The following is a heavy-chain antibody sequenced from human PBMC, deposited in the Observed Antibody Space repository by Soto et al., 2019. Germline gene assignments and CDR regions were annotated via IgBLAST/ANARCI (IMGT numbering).Heavy chain of an antibody. J-gene: IGHJ6*02. CDR1: GGTLSSYA. V-gene: IGHV1-69*13. CDR2: IIPIFGTA. CDR3: ARGAVAGTSLGYYYGMDV. Sequence: ASVKVSCTASGGTLSSYAISWVRQAPGQGLEWMGGIIPIFGTANYAQKFQGRVTITADESTSTAYMELSSLRSEDTAVYYCARGAVAGTSLGYYYGMDVWGQGTTVTSP. D-gene: IGHD6-19*01.